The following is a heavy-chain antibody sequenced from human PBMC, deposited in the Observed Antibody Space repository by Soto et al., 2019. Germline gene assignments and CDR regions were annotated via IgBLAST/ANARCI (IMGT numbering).Heavy chain of an antibody. CDR3: AHFVSVTTAFDY. V-gene: IGHV2-5*02. CDR1: GFSLSTSGVA. CDR2: LYWDDDK. D-gene: IGHD4-17*01. Sequence: QISLKESGPTLVKPTQTLTLTCTFSGFSLSTSGVAVGWIRQPPGKALEWLALLYWDDDKRYSPSLKSRLNLTKDTSKNQVVLRMTSMDPVDTATYYCAHFVSVTTAFDYWGQGTLVTVSS. J-gene: IGHJ4*02.